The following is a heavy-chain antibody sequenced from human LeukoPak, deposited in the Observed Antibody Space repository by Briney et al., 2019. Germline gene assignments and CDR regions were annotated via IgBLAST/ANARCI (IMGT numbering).Heavy chain of an antibody. J-gene: IGHJ4*02. V-gene: IGHV3-23*01. D-gene: IGHD2-2*01. Sequence: PGGSLRLSCAASGFTFSSYAMSWVRQAPGKGLEWVSAISGSGGSTYYADSVKGRFTISRDNSKNTLYLQMNSLRAEDTAVYYCAKEIGYCRSTSCPLDSFDYWGQGTLVTVSS. CDR1: GFTFSSYA. CDR3: AKEIGYCRSTSCPLDSFDY. CDR2: ISGSGGST.